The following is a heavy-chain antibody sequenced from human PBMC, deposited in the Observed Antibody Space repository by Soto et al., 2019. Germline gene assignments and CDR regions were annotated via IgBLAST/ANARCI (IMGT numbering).Heavy chain of an antibody. CDR3: ARVGDTAMVDYYFDY. D-gene: IGHD5-18*01. V-gene: IGHV4-31*03. CDR1: GGSISSGGYY. Sequence: SETLSLTCTVSGGSISSGGYYWSWIRQHPGKGLEWIGYIYYSGSTYYNPSLKSRVTISVDTSKNQFSLKLSSVTAADTAVYYCARVGDTAMVDYYFDYWGQGTLVTVSS. J-gene: IGHJ4*02. CDR2: IYYSGST.